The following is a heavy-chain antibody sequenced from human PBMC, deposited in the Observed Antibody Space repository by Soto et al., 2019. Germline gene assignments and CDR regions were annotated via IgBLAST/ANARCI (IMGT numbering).Heavy chain of an antibody. CDR3: ARRRRYCSSTSGCYYYMDV. D-gene: IGHD2-2*01. J-gene: IGHJ6*03. V-gene: IGHV4-39*01. CDR2: IYYSGST. Sequence: SETLSLTCTVSGGSISSSSYYWGWIRQPPGKGLEWIGSIYYSGSTYYNPSLKSRVTISVDTSKNQFSLKLSSVTAADTAVFYCARRRRYCSSTSGCYYYMDVWGKGTTVTVSS. CDR1: GGSISSSSYY.